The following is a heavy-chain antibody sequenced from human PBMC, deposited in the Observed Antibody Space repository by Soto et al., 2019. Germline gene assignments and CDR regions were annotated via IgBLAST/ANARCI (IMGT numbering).Heavy chain of an antibody. D-gene: IGHD2-2*01. CDR3: ASSAAVPTTTYYYWYIDV. J-gene: IGHJ6*03. CDR2: MNPSGGVT. V-gene: IGHV1-46*03. CDR1: GYTFTDYY. Sequence: QVQLVQSGAEVKKPGASVRISCKASGYTFTDYYLHWVRQAPGQGLEWMGIMNPSGGVTSYAQKCQGRVPVTRDTSTSTVYMQLSSLRSEDTAVYYCASSAAVPTTTYYYWYIDVWGKGTTVTVSS.